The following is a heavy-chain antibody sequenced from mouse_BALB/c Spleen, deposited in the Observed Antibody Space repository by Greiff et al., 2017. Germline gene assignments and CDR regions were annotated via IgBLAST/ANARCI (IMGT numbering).Heavy chain of an antibody. J-gene: IGHJ4*01. CDR2: ISNLAYSI. CDR1: GFTFSDYG. V-gene: IGHV5-15*02. Sequence: EVKLEESGGGLVQPGGSRKLSCAASGFTFSDYGMAWVRQAPGKGPEWVAFISNLAYSIYYADTVTGRFTISRENAKNTLYLEMSSLRSEDTAMYYCARAGAMDYWGQGTSVTVSS. CDR3: ARAGAMDY.